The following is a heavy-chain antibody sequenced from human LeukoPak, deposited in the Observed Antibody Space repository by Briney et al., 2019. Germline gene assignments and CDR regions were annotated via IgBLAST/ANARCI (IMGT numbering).Heavy chain of an antibody. Sequence: SGTLSLTCAVSGGSISSSNWWSWVRPPPGKGLEWIGEIYHSGSTNYNPSLKSRVTISVDKSKNQFSLKLSSVTAADTAVYYCARVSATVTTYSNGMDVWGQGTTVTVSS. J-gene: IGHJ6*02. CDR1: GGSISSSNW. V-gene: IGHV4-4*02. CDR3: ARVSATVTTYSNGMDV. D-gene: IGHD4-17*01. CDR2: IYHSGST.